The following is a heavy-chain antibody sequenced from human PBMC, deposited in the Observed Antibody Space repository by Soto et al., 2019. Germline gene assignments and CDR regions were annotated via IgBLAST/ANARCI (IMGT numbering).Heavy chain of an antibody. CDR3: ARRYDFWSGYYTRYYYGMDV. J-gene: IGHJ6*02. Sequence: SETLSLTCTVSGGSISSSSYYWGWIRQPPGKGLKWIGSIYYSGSTYYNPSLKSRVTISVDTSKKQFTLKLSSMTAADTAMKYFARRYDFWSGYYTRYYYGMDVWGQGTTVTVS. V-gene: IGHV4-39*01. CDR1: GGSISSSSYY. CDR2: IYYSGST. D-gene: IGHD3-3*01.